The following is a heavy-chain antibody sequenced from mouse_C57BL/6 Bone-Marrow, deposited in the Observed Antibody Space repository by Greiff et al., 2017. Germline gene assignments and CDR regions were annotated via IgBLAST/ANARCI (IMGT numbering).Heavy chain of an antibody. V-gene: IGHV1-15*01. CDR2: IDPETGGT. CDR1: GYTFTDYE. D-gene: IGHD2-5*01. CDR3: TRGGTYYSNSAWFAY. Sequence: VQGVESGAELVRPGASVTLSCKASGYTFTDYEMHWVKQTPVHGLEWIGAIDPETGGTAYNQKFKGKAILTADKSSSTAYMELRSLTSEDSAVYYCTRGGTYYSNSAWFAYWGQGTLVTVSA. J-gene: IGHJ3*01.